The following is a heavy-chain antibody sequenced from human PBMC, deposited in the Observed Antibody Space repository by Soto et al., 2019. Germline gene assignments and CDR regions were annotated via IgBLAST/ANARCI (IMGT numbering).Heavy chain of an antibody. CDR2: IHKSRST. V-gene: IGHV4-59*08. Sequence: SQTLSLTCTVSGDSISSHYWRWIRQPPEEGLDWIGYIHKSRSTNYNPSLKSRVTISVDTSKNQFSVMLSSVTAADTAVYYCARRYGSFFDIWGQGTMVTVSS. CDR1: GDSISSHY. D-gene: IGHD3-10*01. J-gene: IGHJ3*02. CDR3: ARRYGSFFDI.